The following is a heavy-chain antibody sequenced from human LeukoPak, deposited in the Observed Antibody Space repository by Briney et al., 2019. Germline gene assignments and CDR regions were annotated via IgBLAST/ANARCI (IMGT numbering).Heavy chain of an antibody. CDR3: VRELARNWSDP. J-gene: IGHJ5*02. V-gene: IGHV4-39*06. CDR1: GRPMSSSSYF. Sequence: PSEPLSLPCSVWGRPMSSSSYFCAWIRQPPGKGLEWIGSSYYSGSPYFTPSLKRHVTIHVDKSKHHLALNLRSVTDADTAVYYCVRELARNWSDPWGEGTLVTVSS. CDR2: SYYSGSP.